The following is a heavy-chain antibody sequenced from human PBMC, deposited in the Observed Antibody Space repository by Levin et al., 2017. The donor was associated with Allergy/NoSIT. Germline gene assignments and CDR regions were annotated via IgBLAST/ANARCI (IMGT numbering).Heavy chain of an antibody. CDR3: ARDPRPWYSSGWYDY. CDR1: GYTFTSYG. CDR2: ISAYNGNT. Sequence: ASVKVSCKASGYTFTSYGISWVRQAPGQGLEWMGWISAYNGNTNYAQKLQGRVTMTTDTSTSTAYMELRSLRSDDTAVYYCARDPRPWYSSGWYDYWGQGTLVTVSS. D-gene: IGHD6-19*01. J-gene: IGHJ4*02. V-gene: IGHV1-18*01.